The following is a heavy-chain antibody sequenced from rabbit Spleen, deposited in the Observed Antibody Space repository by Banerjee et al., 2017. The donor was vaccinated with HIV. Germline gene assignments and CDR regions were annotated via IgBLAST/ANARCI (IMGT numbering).Heavy chain of an antibody. CDR1: GIDFSSDYY. V-gene: IGHV1S45*01. Sequence: QQQLEESGGGLVKPGGTLTLTCKASGIDFSSDYYMCWVRQAPGKGLEWIGCIDEGSSGSTYYASWAKGRFTISKTSSTTVTLQMTSLTAADTATYFCARDQYVGKTGVYTDCLDLWGPGTLVTVS. D-gene: IGHD8-1*01. CDR2: IDEGSSGST. J-gene: IGHJ5*01. CDR3: ARDQYVGKTGVYTDCLDL.